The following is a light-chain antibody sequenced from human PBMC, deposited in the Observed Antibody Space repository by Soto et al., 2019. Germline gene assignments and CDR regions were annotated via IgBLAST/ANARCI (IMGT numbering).Light chain of an antibody. V-gene: IGKV1-5*03. CDR3: QQSNISPWT. CDR2: KAS. Sequence: DIQMTQSPSTVSASVGDRVTITCRASQSISSWLAWYQQKPGKAPNLLIYKASSLESGVPSRFSGSGSGTEFTLTISSLQPDDFATYYCQQSNISPWTFGPGNKVEIK. CDR1: QSISSW. J-gene: IGKJ1*01.